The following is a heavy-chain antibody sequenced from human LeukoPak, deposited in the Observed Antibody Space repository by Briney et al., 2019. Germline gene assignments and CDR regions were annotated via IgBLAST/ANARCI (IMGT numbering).Heavy chain of an antibody. CDR2: FNPASGGT. J-gene: IGHJ3*02. Sequence: WASVRVSCKASGYIFTDYYMQWVRQAPGQGLEWMGWFNPASGGTKYAQKFQGRVTMTRDTSINTAYMELSSLGLDDTAVYYCARGLYYGGNQRAHDAFDIWGQGTLVTVSS. V-gene: IGHV1-2*02. CDR3: ARGLYYGGNQRAHDAFDI. D-gene: IGHD4-23*01. CDR1: GYIFTDYY.